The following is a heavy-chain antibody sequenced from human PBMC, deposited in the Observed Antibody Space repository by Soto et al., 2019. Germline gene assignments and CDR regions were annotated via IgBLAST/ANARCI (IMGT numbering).Heavy chain of an antibody. V-gene: IGHV4-31*03. D-gene: IGHD2-21*01. CDR3: ASDRDGYTSLDS. CDR2: IYYSGST. CDR1: GDSISSGGYY. Sequence: QVQLQESGPGLVKPSQTLFLTCTVSGDSISSGGYYWSWIRQHPGKGLEWIGYIYYSGSTYYNPSLKSRVTISVDTSKSQFSLKLTSVTAADTAVYYCASDRDGYTSLDSWGQGTLVTVSS. J-gene: IGHJ4*02.